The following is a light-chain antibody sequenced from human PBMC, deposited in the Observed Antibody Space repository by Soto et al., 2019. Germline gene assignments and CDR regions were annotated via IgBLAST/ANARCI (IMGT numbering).Light chain of an antibody. CDR3: QQYGRT. V-gene: IGKV3-15*01. Sequence: EIVMTQSPATLSVSPGEGATLSCKASQNVYNNLAWYQQRPGQPPRLLIYDASTRATGISARFSGSGYGTEFTLTISSLQSEDFAVYFCQQYGRTFGQGTKVEIK. CDR1: QNVYNN. CDR2: DAS. J-gene: IGKJ1*01.